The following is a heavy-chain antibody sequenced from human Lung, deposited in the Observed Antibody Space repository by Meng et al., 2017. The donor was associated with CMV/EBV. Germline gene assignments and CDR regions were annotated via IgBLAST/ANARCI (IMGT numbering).Heavy chain of an antibody. D-gene: IGHD6-19*01. CDR2: ISYDGSNK. Sequence: GGSLRLXCAASGFTFSSYAMHWVRQAPSKGLEWVAVISYDGSNKYYADSVKGRFTISRDNSKNTLYLQMNSLRAEDTAVYYCARRRAVAGTQVYYYYGMDVWGQGTTVTVSS. V-gene: IGHV3-30-3*01. CDR1: GFTFSSYA. J-gene: IGHJ6*02. CDR3: ARRRAVAGTQVYYYYGMDV.